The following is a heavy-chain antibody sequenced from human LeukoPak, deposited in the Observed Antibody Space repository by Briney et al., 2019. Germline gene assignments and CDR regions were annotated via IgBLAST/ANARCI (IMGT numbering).Heavy chain of an antibody. Sequence: SETLSLTCTVSGGSISSSSYYWGWIRQPPGKGLEWIGSIYYSGSTYYNPSLKSRVPISVDTSKNQFSLKLSSVTAADTAVYYCARSVIAVAGRVDFDYWGQGTLVTVSS. CDR1: GGSISSSSYY. CDR2: IYYSGST. D-gene: IGHD6-19*01. CDR3: ARSVIAVAGRVDFDY. V-gene: IGHV4-39*07. J-gene: IGHJ4*02.